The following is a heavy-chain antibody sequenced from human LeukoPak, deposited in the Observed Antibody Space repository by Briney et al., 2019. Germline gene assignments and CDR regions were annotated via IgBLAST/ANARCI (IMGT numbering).Heavy chain of an antibody. Sequence: GGSLRLSCAASGFTFSNYAMSWVRQAPGKGLEWVSTLSGGGGSTYYPDSVQGRFTISRDNSKNTLYLQMNSLRAEDTAVYFCARMRVRGVSTFDPWGQGTLVTVSS. CDR3: ARMRVRGVSTFDP. J-gene: IGHJ5*02. V-gene: IGHV3-23*01. CDR2: LSGGGGST. CDR1: GFTFSNYA. D-gene: IGHD3-10*01.